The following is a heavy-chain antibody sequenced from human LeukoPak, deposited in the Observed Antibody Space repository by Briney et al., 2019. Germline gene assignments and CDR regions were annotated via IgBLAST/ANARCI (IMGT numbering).Heavy chain of an antibody. J-gene: IGHJ3*02. D-gene: IGHD5-18*01. V-gene: IGHV3-7*01. Sequence: GGSLRLSCAASGFTFSGYWMHWVRQAPGKGLEWVANIKQDGSEKYYVDSVKGRFTISRDNAKNSLYLQMNSLRAEDTAVYYCARGRYGWAFDIWGQGTMVTVSS. CDR3: ARGRYGWAFDI. CDR2: IKQDGSEK. CDR1: GFTFSGYW.